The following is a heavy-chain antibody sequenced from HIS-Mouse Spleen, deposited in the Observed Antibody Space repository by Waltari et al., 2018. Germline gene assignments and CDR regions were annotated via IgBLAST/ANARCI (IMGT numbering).Heavy chain of an antibody. D-gene: IGHD6-13*01. V-gene: IGHV4-39*07. CDR1: GGSISSSSYY. Sequence: QLQLQESGPGLVKPSETLSLTCTVSGGSISSSSYYWGWIRQPPGKGLEWIGSIYYSWSPYYNPSLKSRVPISVDTSKNQFSLKLSSVTAADTAVYYCAREIPYSSSWYDWYFDLWGRGTLVTVSS. CDR3: AREIPYSSSWYDWYFDL. J-gene: IGHJ2*01. CDR2: IYYSWSP.